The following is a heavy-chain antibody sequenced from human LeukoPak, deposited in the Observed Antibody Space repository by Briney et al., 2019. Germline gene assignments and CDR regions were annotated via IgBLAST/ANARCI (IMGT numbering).Heavy chain of an antibody. J-gene: IGHJ3*02. CDR2: INSDGSST. CDR1: GFTFSSYW. Sequence: GGSLRLSCAASGFTFSSYWMHWVRQAPGKGLVWVSRINSDGSSTSYADSVKGRFTISRDNSKNTLYLQKNSLRAEDTAVYYCANTLTTVVIPGAFDIWGQGTMVTVSS. D-gene: IGHD4-17*01. V-gene: IGHV3-74*01. CDR3: ANTLTTVVIPGAFDI.